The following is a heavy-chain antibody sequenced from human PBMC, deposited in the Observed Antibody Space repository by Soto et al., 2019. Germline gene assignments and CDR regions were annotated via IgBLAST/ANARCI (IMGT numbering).Heavy chain of an antibody. CDR3: ARDSGYGDSFDY. CDR2: IFYSGNT. J-gene: IGHJ4*02. CDR1: GGYISSYY. Sequence: SETLSLTCTVSGGYISSYYWSWIRQPPGKGLEWIGYIFYSGNTNYNPSLRSRVTISVDTSKNQFSLKLSSVTAADTAVYYCARDSGYGDSFDYWGQGTLVT. V-gene: IGHV4-59*01. D-gene: IGHD4-17*01.